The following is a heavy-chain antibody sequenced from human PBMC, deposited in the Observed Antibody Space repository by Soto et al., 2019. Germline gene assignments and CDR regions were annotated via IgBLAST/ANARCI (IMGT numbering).Heavy chain of an antibody. D-gene: IGHD3-22*01. CDR3: ARGYDYDCSGYYLCYFAY. CDR2: IYYSGST. V-gene: IGHV4-31*03. J-gene: IGHJ4*02. Sequence: SETLSLTCTVSGGSISSGGYYWSWIRRHPGKGLEWIGYIYYSGSTYYNPSLKSRVTISVDTSKNQFSLKLSSVTAADTAVYYCARGYDYDCSGYYLCYFAYWGQGTLVTVSS. CDR1: GGSISSGGYY.